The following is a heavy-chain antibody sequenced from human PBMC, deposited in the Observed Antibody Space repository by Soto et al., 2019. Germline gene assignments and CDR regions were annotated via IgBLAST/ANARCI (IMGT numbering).Heavy chain of an antibody. CDR3: AKGYYDYVWGSYRPYYFDY. D-gene: IGHD3-16*02. Sequence: PGGSLRLSCAASGFTFSSYAMSWVRQAPGKGLEWVSAISGSGGSTYYADSVKGRFTISRDNSKNTLYLQMNSLRAEDTAVYYCAKGYYDYVWGSYRPYYFDYWGQGTLVTVSS. J-gene: IGHJ4*02. CDR2: ISGSGGST. CDR1: GFTFSSYA. V-gene: IGHV3-23*01.